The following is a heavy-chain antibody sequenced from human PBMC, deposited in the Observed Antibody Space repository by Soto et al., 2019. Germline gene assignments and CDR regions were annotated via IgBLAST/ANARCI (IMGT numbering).Heavy chain of an antibody. CDR2: ISGSGGST. D-gene: IGHD1-1*01. J-gene: IGHJ4*02. V-gene: IGHV3-23*01. CDR3: PQDNDWNDHEALFDD. CDR1: GFTFSSYA. Sequence: GGSLRLSCAASGFTFSSYAMSWVRQAPGKGLEWVSAISGSGGSTYYADSVKGRLTISRDNSKNTLYLQMNSLRAEDTAVYYCPQDNDWNDHEALFDDWGQGTLVTVSS.